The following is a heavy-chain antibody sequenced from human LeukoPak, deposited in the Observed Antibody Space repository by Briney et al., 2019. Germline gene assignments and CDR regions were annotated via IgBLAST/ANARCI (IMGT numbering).Heavy chain of an antibody. CDR2: ISYDGKNR. V-gene: IGHV3-30*04. CDR3: VRVMTTTRNFDY. D-gene: IGHD1-1*01. CDR1: GFTFSSHP. J-gene: IGHJ4*02. Sequence: GRSLRPSCAASGFTFSSHPMHWVRQTPGKGLEWVAVISYDGKNRYYADSVNGRFTVSRDNTKNTLNLQMNSLRVDDMGVYYCVRVMTTTRNFDYWGPGTLVTVSS.